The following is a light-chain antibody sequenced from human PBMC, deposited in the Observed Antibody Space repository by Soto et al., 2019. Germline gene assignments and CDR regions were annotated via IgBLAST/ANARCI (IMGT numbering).Light chain of an antibody. CDR1: QRVGSNY. V-gene: IGKV3D-20*02. CDR2: GAS. J-gene: IGKJ5*01. Sequence: EIVLTQSPGSLSLAPGERVSLSCRASQRVGSNYLAWFQQKPGQTPRLLISGASTRATGIPDRFSGSGSGTDFTLTISSLEPEDFALYYCQQRNTWPPITFGQGTRLEI. CDR3: QQRNTWPPIT.